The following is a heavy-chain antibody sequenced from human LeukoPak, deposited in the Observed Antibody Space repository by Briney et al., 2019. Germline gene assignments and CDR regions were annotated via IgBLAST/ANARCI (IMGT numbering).Heavy chain of an antibody. V-gene: IGHV3-7*01. CDR1: GFNFGTHW. CDR2: IKKDGSEK. D-gene: IGHD5-24*01. Sequence: GGSLRLSCAASGFNFGTHWMTWVRQAPGKGLECVAIIKKDGSEKYHVDSVKGRFTISRDNAKNSLYLQMSSLRAEGTAVYYCGTGWAVDFWGQGTLVTVSS. CDR3: GTGWAVDF. J-gene: IGHJ4*02.